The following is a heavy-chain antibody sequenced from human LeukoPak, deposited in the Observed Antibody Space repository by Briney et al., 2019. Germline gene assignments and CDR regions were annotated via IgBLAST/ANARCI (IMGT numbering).Heavy chain of an antibody. CDR1: GGSFSGYY. CDR3: ARPCGGDCYPPQYYFDY. CDR2: INHSGST. V-gene: IGHV4-34*01. Sequence: PSGTLSLTCAVYGGSFSGYYWSWIRQPPGKGLEWIGEINHSGSTNYNPSLKSRVTISVDTSKNQFSLKLSSVTAADTAVYYCARPCGGDCYPPQYYFDYWGQGTLVTVSS. J-gene: IGHJ4*02. D-gene: IGHD2-21*02.